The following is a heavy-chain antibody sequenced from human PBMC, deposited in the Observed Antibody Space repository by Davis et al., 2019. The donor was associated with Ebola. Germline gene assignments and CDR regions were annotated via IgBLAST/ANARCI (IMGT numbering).Heavy chain of an antibody. Sequence: ASVKVSCKASGGTFSSYAINWVRQAPGQGLEWMGWISAYNGNTNYAQKLQGRVTMTTDTSTSTAYMELRSLRSDDTARYYCARDVRGITGPSEYWGQGTLVTVSS. V-gene: IGHV1-18*01. J-gene: IGHJ4*02. D-gene: IGHD1-1*01. CDR1: GGTFSSYA. CDR3: ARDVRGITGPSEY. CDR2: ISAYNGNT.